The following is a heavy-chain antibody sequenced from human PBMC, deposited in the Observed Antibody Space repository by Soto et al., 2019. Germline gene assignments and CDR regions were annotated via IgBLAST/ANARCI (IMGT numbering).Heavy chain of an antibody. CDR1: GFTFSSFG. CDR3: ARVIEAYSNYGMDV. J-gene: IGHJ6*02. D-gene: IGHD3-16*02. V-gene: IGHV3-23*01. CDR2: IRGGDT. Sequence: PGGSLRLSCAASGFTFSSFGMTWVRQGPGKGLEWVSAIRGGDTDYADSVKGRFTISRDNSKNTLYLQMNSLRAEDTAVYYCARVIEAYSNYGMDVWGQGTTVTVSS.